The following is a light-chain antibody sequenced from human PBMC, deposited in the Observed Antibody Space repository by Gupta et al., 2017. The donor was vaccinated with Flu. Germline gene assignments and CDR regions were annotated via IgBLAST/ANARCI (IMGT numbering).Light chain of an antibody. CDR3: PYYDSLNSEVV. J-gene: IGLJ3*02. CDR1: SGSIATNY. Sequence: NFMLTQPHPILESPGKTVTISCTRSSGSIATNYVQLYQQRTGSYHNNVIYEDSLRPSEVPDRFSGSVASASNYDSRKVSGLRTEEEADDFWPYYDSLNSEVVVGGRTKLTVL. V-gene: IGLV6-57*01. CDR2: EDS.